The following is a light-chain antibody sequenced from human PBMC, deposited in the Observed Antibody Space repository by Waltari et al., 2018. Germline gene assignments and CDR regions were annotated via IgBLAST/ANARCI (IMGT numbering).Light chain of an antibody. V-gene: IGLV6-57*02. J-gene: IGLJ2*01. CDR3: QSFDRSSVV. CDR1: SGNIARNH. CDR2: ADN. Sequence: NFVLNQPHSVSESPGQTVTISCTGSSGNIARNHVPWLQRPPGSAPNTVISADNQRPSGVPDRFSGSIDRSSNSASLTISGLTTEDEADYYCQSFDRSSVVFGGGTKLTVL.